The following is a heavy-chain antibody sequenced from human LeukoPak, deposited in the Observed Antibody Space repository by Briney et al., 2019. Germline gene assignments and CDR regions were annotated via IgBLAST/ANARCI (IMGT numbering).Heavy chain of an antibody. CDR2: MWYDESKE. CDR3: ARSSGWYG. CDR1: GFTFSNYG. V-gene: IGHV3-33*01. Sequence: PGRSLRLSCAASGFTFSNYGMHWVRQAPGKGLEWVAVMWYDESKEYSGDSVKGRFTISRDNAKNSLYLQMNSLRAEDTAVYYCARSSGWYGWGQGTLVTVSS. D-gene: IGHD6-19*01. J-gene: IGHJ4*02.